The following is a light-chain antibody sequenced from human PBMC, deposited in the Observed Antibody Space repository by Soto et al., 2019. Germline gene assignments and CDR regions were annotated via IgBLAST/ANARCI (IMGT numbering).Light chain of an antibody. CDR3: QHYNSAPQLT. V-gene: IGKV1-27*01. J-gene: IGKJ4*01. CDR2: TAS. CDR1: QGISNY. Sequence: DIQMTQSPSSLSASVGDRVTITCRASQGISNYLAWYQQKPGKVPKLLIYTASTLQSGVPSRFSASGSGTDFTLTISSLQPEDVATYYCQHYNSAPQLTFGGGTKVEIK.